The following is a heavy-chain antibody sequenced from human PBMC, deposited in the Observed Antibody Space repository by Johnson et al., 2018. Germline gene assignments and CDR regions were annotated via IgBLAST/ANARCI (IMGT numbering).Heavy chain of an antibody. CDR3: AKDTSGIMYLFDF. V-gene: IGHV3-30*18. CDR2: VSYDGSNK. CDR1: GFTFSSYG. Sequence: QVQLVQSGGGVVQPGRSLRLSCAASGFTFSSYGLHWVRQAPGKELDWVAVVSYDGSNKYYADSVKGRFTISRDNSKNTLYLQMNSLRAEDTAVYYCAKDTSGIMYLFDFWGQGALVTVSS. J-gene: IGHJ4*02. D-gene: IGHD1-1*01.